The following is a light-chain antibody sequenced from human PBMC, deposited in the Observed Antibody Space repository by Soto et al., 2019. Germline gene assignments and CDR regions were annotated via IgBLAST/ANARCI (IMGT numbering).Light chain of an antibody. CDR1: QTISRY. CDR2: GAS. J-gene: IGKJ5*01. CDR3: QQSHSTPPA. V-gene: IGKV1-39*01. Sequence: DIQMTQSPSSLSASVGDRVTSTCRASQTISRYLNWYQQKPGKAPNLLIFGASTLQSGVPSRFSGSGSGTDFTLTISSLQPEDVATYFCQQSHSTPPAFGQGTRLEIK.